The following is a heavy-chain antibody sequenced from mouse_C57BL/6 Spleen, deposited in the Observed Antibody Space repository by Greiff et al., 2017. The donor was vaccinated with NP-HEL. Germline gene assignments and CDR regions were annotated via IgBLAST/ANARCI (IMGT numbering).Heavy chain of an antibody. V-gene: IGHV5-17*01. CDR2: ISSGSSTI. CDR3: ARNGGFHYYAMDY. Sequence: EVQLVESGGGLVKPGGSLKLSCAASGFTFSDYGMHWVRQAPEKGLEWVAYISSGSSTIYYADTVKGRFTISRDNAKNTLFLQMTSLRSEDTSMYYCARNGGFHYYAMDYWGQGTSVTVSS. J-gene: IGHJ4*01. CDR1: GFTFSDYG.